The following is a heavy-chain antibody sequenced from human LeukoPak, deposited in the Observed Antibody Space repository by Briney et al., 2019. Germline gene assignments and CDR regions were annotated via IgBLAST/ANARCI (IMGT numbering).Heavy chain of an antibody. D-gene: IGHD6-6*01. CDR2: ILYDGSTE. CDR3: ARELSSIAALVFSCFDY. CDR1: GFSLSSYN. V-gene: IGHV3-30*04. Sequence: GGSLRLSCAASGFSLSSYNMHWVRLAPGKGREWVAGILYDGSTEYYADSLKGRFTVSRDNSNNMLYLQMNSLRAEDTAIYYCARELSSIAALVFSCFDYWGQGTLVTVSS. J-gene: IGHJ4*02.